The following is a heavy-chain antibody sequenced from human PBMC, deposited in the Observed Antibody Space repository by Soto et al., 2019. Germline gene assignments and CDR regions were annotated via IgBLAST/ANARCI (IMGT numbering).Heavy chain of an antibody. J-gene: IGHJ4*02. CDR3: ARDSPAAVVVTAILAY. D-gene: IGHD2-21*02. V-gene: IGHV3-30-3*01. Sequence: QVQLVESGGGVVQPGRSLRLSCAASGFTFSSYAMHWVRQAPGKGLEWVAVISYDGSNKYYADSVKGRFTISRDNSKNTLYLQMNSLRAEDTAVYYCARDSPAAVVVTAILAYWGQGTLVTVSS. CDR2: ISYDGSNK. CDR1: GFTFSSYA.